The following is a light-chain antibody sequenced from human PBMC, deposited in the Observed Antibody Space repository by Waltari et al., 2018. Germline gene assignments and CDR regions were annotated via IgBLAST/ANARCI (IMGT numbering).Light chain of an antibody. J-gene: IGLJ3*02. V-gene: IGLV2-14*01. Sequence: QSALTQPAPVSGSPGQSITISCTATSSDVGGYTFVTWYQQHPGKAPKFMIYEVSNRPSGVSNRFSGSKSGNTASLTISGLQAEDEADYYCSSYTSTNTLVFGGGTKLTVL. CDR3: SSYTSTNTLV. CDR1: SSDVGGYTF. CDR2: EVS.